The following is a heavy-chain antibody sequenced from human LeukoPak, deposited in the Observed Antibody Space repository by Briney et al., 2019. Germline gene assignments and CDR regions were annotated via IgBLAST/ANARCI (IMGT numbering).Heavy chain of an antibody. Sequence: ASAKVSCKASGYTFTSYGISWVLQAPGQGLEWMGWISAYNGNTNYAQKLQGRVTMTTDTSTSTAYVELRSLRSDDTAVYYCARDQEAVAGNFPSSDYWGQGTLVTVSS. J-gene: IGHJ4*02. V-gene: IGHV1-18*01. CDR2: ISAYNGNT. D-gene: IGHD6-19*01. CDR1: GYTFTSYG. CDR3: ARDQEAVAGNFPSSDY.